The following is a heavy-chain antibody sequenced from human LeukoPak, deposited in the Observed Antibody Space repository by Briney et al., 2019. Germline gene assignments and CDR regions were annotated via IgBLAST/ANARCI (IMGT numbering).Heavy chain of an antibody. Sequence: ASVKVSCKASGYTSTSYGISWVRQAPGQGLEWMGWISAYNGNTKYAQKLQGRVTMTTATSRSTAYMELRSLRSDDTAVYYCARSGGYCSGGSCYSEYYFDYWGQGTLVTVSS. V-gene: IGHV1-18*01. CDR3: ARSGGYCSGGSCYSEYYFDY. CDR2: ISAYNGNT. J-gene: IGHJ4*02. D-gene: IGHD2-15*01. CDR1: GYTSTSYG.